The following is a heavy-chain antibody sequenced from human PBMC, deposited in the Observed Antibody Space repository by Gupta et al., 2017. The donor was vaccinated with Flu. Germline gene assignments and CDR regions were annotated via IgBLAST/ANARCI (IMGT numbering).Heavy chain of an antibody. CDR3: ARAPKDYKGMDV. CDR2: IYSGGST. Sequence: EVQLAESGGGLVQPGGFLRLPGAASGFGVTSKLMSWVRQAPGKGLVWVSVIYSGGSTYYADPVKDRLIISRHNSKTTLYLQMNSLGAEDTAVYYCARAPKDYKGMDVWGQGTTVTVSS. V-gene: IGHV3-53*04. J-gene: IGHJ6*02. CDR1: GFGVTSKL.